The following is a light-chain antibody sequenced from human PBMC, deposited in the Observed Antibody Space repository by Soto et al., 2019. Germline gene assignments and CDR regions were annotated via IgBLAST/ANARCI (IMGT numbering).Light chain of an antibody. V-gene: IGKV3D-15*01. CDR1: QTVKGD. Sequence: ERVMTQSPATLAVSPGERATLSCRASQTVKGDLAWYQRRPGQAPTLLIFGANTRATGVPDRFSGSGSETDFTLSISSLQADDFAVYYCQQYYNWPVSFGGGTKLEVK. CDR2: GAN. CDR3: QQYYNWPVS. J-gene: IGKJ4*01.